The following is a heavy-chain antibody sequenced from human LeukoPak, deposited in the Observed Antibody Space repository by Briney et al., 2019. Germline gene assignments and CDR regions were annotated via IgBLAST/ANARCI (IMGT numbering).Heavy chain of an antibody. CDR3: ASLSIAAAGTYYYMDV. V-gene: IGHV4-61*08. CDR2: IYYSGST. CDR1: GGSISSGGYY. J-gene: IGHJ6*03. D-gene: IGHD6-13*01. Sequence: SQTLSLTCTVSGGSISSGGYYWSWIRQPPGKGLEWIGYIYYSGSTNYNPSLKSRVTISVDTSKNQFSLKLSSVTAADTAVYYCASLSIAAAGTYYYMDVWGKGTTVTVSS.